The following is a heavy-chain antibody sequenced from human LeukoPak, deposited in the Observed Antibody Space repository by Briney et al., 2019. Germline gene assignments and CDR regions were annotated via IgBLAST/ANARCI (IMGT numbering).Heavy chain of an antibody. CDR2: ISAYNGNT. J-gene: IGHJ3*02. V-gene: IGHV1-18*01. CDR3: ARDVSRDRMEVEAFDI. Sequence: ASVKVSCKASGYTFTSYGISWVRQAPGQGLEWMGWISAYNGNTNYAQKLQGRVTMTTDTSTSTAYMELRSLRSDDTAVYYCARDVSRDRMEVEAFDIWGQGTMVTVSS. D-gene: IGHD1-14*01. CDR1: GYTFTSYG.